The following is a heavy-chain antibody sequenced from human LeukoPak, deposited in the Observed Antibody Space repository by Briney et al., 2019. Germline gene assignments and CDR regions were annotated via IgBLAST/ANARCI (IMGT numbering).Heavy chain of an antibody. D-gene: IGHD3-10*01. CDR1: GFTFSTHW. CDR2: INTDGSGA. Sequence: PGGSLRLSCAASGFTFSTHWMHWVRQAPGKGLVWVSRINTDGSGANYADSVKGRFTISRDNAKNTLYLQMNSLRAEDTAVYYCARARVYGSGSNDYWGKGTLVTVSS. J-gene: IGHJ4*02. V-gene: IGHV3-74*01. CDR3: ARARVYGSGSNDY.